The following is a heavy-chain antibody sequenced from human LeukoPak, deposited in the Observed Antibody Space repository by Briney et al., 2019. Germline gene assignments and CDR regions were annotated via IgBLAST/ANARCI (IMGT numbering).Heavy chain of an antibody. V-gene: IGHV3-74*01. D-gene: IGHD1-26*01. CDR2: INTDGSRT. CDR3: ARAHSGSTGFWDD. CDR1: GFTFSSYW. J-gene: IGHJ4*02. Sequence: PGGSLRLSCAASGFTFSSYWMHWVRQAPGKGPVWVSRINTDGSRTSYADSVKGRFTISRDNAKNTVDLQMNSLRAEDTAVYYCARAHSGSTGFWDDWGQGTLVTVSS.